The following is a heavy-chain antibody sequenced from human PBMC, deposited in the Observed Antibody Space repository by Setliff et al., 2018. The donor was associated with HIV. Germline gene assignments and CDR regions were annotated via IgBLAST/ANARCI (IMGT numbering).Heavy chain of an antibody. V-gene: IGHV4-34*01. J-gene: IGHJ6*04. Sequence: SETLSLTCAVYGGSFSGYSWTWIRQSPGKGLEWIGEMNHSEHYYNPTLKSRVTISMDTSKNQFSLELSSVTAADTALDYCARTITTFGVIGRGGRMDVWGKGTTVTVSS. CDR3: ARTITTFGVIGRGGRMDV. D-gene: IGHD3-3*01. CDR1: GGSFSGYS. CDR2: MNHSEH.